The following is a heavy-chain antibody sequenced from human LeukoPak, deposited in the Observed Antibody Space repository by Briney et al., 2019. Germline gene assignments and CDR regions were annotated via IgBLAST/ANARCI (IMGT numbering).Heavy chain of an antibody. J-gene: IGHJ6*02. CDR2: ISYDGSNK. CDR1: GFTFSSYG. D-gene: IGHD1-14*01. V-gene: IGHV3-30*03. Sequence: GGSLRLSCAASGFTFSSYGMHWVRQAPGKGLEWVAVISYDGSNKYYADSVKGRFTISRDNSKSTLYLQMNSLRAEDTAVYYCARDGIADGMDVWGQGTTVTVSS. CDR3: ARDGIADGMDV.